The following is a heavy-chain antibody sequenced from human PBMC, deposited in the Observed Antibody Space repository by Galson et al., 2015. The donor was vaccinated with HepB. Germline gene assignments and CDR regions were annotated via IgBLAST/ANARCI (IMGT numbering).Heavy chain of an antibody. J-gene: IGHJ3*02. CDR1: GGTFSSYA. D-gene: IGHD7-27*01. CDR3: ARDSLNWGSDDI. CDR2: IIPILGIA. V-gene: IGHV1-69*04. Sequence: SVKVSCKASGGTFSSYAISWVRQAPGQGLEWMGRIIPILGIANYAQKFQGRVTITADKSTSTAYMELSSLRSEDTAVYYCARDSLNWGSDDIWGQGTMVTVSS.